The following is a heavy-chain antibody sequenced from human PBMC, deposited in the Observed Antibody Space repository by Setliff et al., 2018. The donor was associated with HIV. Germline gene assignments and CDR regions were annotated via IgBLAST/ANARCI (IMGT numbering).Heavy chain of an antibody. CDR3: ARTSTTTGTTLNWFDP. Sequence: GGSLRLSCEASGFTVSSSYMAWVRQAPGKGLEWVSTIYSDGPTYHRDSVKGRFTISRDNSKNTLYLQMNGLRVEDTAVYYCARTSTTTGTTLNWFDPWGQGTLVTVSS. CDR1: GFTVSSSY. D-gene: IGHD1-1*01. CDR2: IYSDGPT. J-gene: IGHJ5*02. V-gene: IGHV3-66*01.